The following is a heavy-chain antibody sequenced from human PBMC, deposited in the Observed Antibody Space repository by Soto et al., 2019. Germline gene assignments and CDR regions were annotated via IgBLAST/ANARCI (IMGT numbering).Heavy chain of an antibody. D-gene: IGHD3-3*01. CDR2: INSDGSST. J-gene: IGHJ6*03. Sequence: EVQLVESGGGLVQPGGSLRLSCAASGFTFSSYWMHWVRQAPGKGLVWVSRINSDGSSTSYADSVKGRFTISRDNAKNTLYLQMNSLRAEDTAVYYCARDPATYYDFWSGYLPQGYYYYYMDVWGKGTTVTVSS. V-gene: IGHV3-74*01. CDR3: ARDPATYYDFWSGYLPQGYYYYYMDV. CDR1: GFTFSSYW.